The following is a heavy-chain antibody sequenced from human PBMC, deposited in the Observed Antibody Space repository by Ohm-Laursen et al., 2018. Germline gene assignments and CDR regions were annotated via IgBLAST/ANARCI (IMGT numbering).Heavy chain of an antibody. CDR2: IYTSGST. CDR3: ARGVGYSALDYFDY. D-gene: IGHD5-12*01. CDR1: GGSISSYY. J-gene: IGHJ4*02. Sequence: SDTLSLTCTVSGGSISSYYWSWIRQPAGKGLEWIGRIYTSGSTNHNPSLKSRVTMSVDTSKNQFSLKLSSVTAADTAVYYCARGVGYSALDYFDYWGQGTLVTVSS. V-gene: IGHV4-4*07.